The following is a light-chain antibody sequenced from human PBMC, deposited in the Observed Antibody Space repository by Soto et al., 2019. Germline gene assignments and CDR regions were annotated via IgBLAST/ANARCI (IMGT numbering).Light chain of an antibody. V-gene: IGKV1-39*01. CDR3: QQSYFTPWT. CDR2: AAS. Sequence: DTQMTQSPSSLSASVGDRVTITCRASQRIDNFLNWYQQEAGKAPKLLIYAASHLQNGVPSRFSGSGSGTDFTLTISTLQPEDFATYYCQQSYFTPWTFGQGTKVEIK. J-gene: IGKJ1*01. CDR1: QRIDNF.